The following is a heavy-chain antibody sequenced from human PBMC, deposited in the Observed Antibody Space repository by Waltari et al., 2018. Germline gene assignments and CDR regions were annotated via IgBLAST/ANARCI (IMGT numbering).Heavy chain of an antibody. CDR2: LSYTGTI. CDR1: GDSIISDDYS. D-gene: IGHD1-26*01. J-gene: IGHJ5*02. CDR3: ANNEWGLPVS. V-gene: IGHV4-39*07. Sequence: QPHLQESGPGLVKPSETLSLTCTVSGDSIISDDYSWAWLRQPPGKGLDWIGTLSYTGTIQYNPSLGSRATISADTSKNQFSLRLTSVTAADTAVYYCANNEWGLPVSWGQGTVVTVSS.